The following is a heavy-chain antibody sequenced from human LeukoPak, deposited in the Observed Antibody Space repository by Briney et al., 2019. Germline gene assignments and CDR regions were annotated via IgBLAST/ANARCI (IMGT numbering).Heavy chain of an antibody. CDR2: IIPIFGTA. J-gene: IGHJ4*02. V-gene: IGHV1-69*01. CDR1: GGTFSSYA. CDR3: AREGGIAAAGYFDY. D-gene: IGHD6-13*01. Sequence: GSSVKVSCKASGGTFSSYAISWVRQAPGQGLEWMGGIIPIFGTANYAQKFQGRVTITADESTSTAYMELSSLRSEDTAVYYCAREGGIAAAGYFDYWGQGTLVTVSS.